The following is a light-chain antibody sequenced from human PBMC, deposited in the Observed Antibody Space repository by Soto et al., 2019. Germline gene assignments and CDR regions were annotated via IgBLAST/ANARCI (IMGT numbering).Light chain of an antibody. Sequence: EIVLTQSPTTLSLSPGERATLSCRASQSVSSYFAWYQQKPGQAPRLLLYDASTRAAGIPARFSGSGSGTDFTLTISSLEPEDFAVYYCQQRSDWPLTFGGGTKVEIK. J-gene: IGKJ4*01. CDR2: DAS. CDR3: QQRSDWPLT. CDR1: QSVSSY. V-gene: IGKV3-11*01.